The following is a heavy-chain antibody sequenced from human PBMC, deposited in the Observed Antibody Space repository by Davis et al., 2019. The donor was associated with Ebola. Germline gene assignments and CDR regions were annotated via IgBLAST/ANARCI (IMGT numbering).Heavy chain of an antibody. Sequence: AASVKVSCKASGYTFNSHGISWVRQAPGQGLEWMGKIDPKRESSSYAQKFQGRVSLTRDTSRNTVYMEVNSLRFEDTAVYFCARDWWGSSSWYAFWGQGTLVTVSS. CDR2: IDPKRESS. CDR1: GYTFNSHG. J-gene: IGHJ4*02. V-gene: IGHV1-46*02. CDR3: ARDWWGSSSWYAF. D-gene: IGHD6-13*01.